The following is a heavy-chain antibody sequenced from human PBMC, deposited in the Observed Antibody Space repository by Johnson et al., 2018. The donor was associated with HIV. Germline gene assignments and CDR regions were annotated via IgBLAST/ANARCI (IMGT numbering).Heavy chain of an antibody. CDR3: AKDLFRWELLPRAFDI. Sequence: EVQLVESGGDLIQPGGSLRLSCAASGLTVSGNYMSWGQAPGKGLEWVSVIYSGGSTYFADSVKGRFTISRDNSKNTVYLQMNSLRAEDTALYYCAKDLFRWELLPRAFDIWGQGTMVTVSS. CDR2: IYSGGST. CDR1: GLTVSGNY. V-gene: IGHV3-53*01. J-gene: IGHJ3*02. D-gene: IGHD1-26*01.